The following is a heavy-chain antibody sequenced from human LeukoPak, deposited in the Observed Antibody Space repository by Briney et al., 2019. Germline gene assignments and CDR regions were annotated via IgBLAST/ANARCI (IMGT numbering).Heavy chain of an antibody. D-gene: IGHD3-3*01. CDR1: GGSFSGYY. J-gene: IGHJ6*03. Sequence: SETLSLTCAVYGGSFSGYYWSWTRQPPGKGLEWIGEINHSGSTNYNPSLKSRVTISVDTSKNQFSLRLSSVTAADTAVYYCARRAIFGVVMTYYYYMDVWGKGTTVTVSS. CDR3: ARRAIFGVVMTYYYYMDV. V-gene: IGHV4-34*01. CDR2: INHSGST.